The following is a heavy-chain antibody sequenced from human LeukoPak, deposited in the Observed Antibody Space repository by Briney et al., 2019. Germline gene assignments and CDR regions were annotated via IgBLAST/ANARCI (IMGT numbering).Heavy chain of an antibody. Sequence: GGSLRLSCAASGFTFSNYAMSWVRQAPGKGLEWVSGISGSGGSTYYADSVRGRFTVSRDNSENTLNLQMDSLRAEDTAVYFCAKDLCSGTYGRYFDYWGQGTLVTVSS. CDR3: AKDLCSGTYGRYFDY. J-gene: IGHJ4*02. CDR1: GFTFSNYA. V-gene: IGHV3-23*01. D-gene: IGHD4-17*01. CDR2: ISGSGGST.